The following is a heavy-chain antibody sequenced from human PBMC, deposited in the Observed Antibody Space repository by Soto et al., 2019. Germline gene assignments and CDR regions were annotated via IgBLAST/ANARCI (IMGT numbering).Heavy chain of an antibody. CDR3: VRSKGGYSYGTPFDY. CDR1: GFTFDDYA. J-gene: IGHJ4*02. V-gene: IGHV3-9*01. CDR2: ISWNSGNI. D-gene: IGHD5-18*01. Sequence: GGSLRHSCAASGFTFDDYAMYWVRQVLGKGLEWVSSISWNSGNIGYADSVKGRFTTSRDNAENSLYLQMNSLRPEDTALYYCVRSKGGYSYGTPFDYWGQGTLVTVSS.